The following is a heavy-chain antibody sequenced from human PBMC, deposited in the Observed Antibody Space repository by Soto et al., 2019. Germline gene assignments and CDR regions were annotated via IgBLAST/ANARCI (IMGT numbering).Heavy chain of an antibody. CDR2: ISSSSSTI. J-gene: IGHJ6*02. V-gene: IGHV3-48*02. CDR3: ARDNFYDILTGYYNPPLYYYYGMDV. Sequence: GGSLRLSCAASGFTFSSYSMNWVRQAPGKGLEWVSYISSSSSTIYYADSVKGRFTISRDNAKNSLYLQMNSLRDEDTAVYYCARDNFYDILTGYYNPPLYYYYGMDVWGQGTTVTVSS. D-gene: IGHD3-9*01. CDR1: GFTFSSYS.